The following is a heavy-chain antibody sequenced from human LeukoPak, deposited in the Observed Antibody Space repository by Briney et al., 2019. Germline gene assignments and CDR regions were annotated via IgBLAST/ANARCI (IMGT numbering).Heavy chain of an antibody. CDR2: ISYDGSNK. V-gene: IGHV3-30*04. CDR1: GFTVSSYA. Sequence: GRSLRLSCAASGFTVSSYAMHWVRRAPGKGLEWVALISYDGSNKYYADSVKGRFTISRDNSKNTLYLQMNSLRAEDTAVYYCARDSHQLPANDAFDIWGQGTMVTVSS. CDR3: ARDSHQLPANDAFDI. J-gene: IGHJ3*02. D-gene: IGHD2-2*01.